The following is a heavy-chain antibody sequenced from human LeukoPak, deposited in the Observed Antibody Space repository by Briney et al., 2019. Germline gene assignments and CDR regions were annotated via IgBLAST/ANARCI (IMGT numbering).Heavy chain of an antibody. CDR2: FDSENNKM. Sequence: ASVKVSCKISGYSLSDLSIHCVREAPVDGLEWMGGFDSENNKMVYSQKFQGRVTMTEDTSADTAYMELTSLRSEDTAVYFCATERVYRSSGRSWGFFDYWGQGTLVIVSS. J-gene: IGHJ4*02. CDR3: ATERVYRSSGRSWGFFDY. V-gene: IGHV1-24*01. CDR1: GYSLSDLS. D-gene: IGHD6-19*01.